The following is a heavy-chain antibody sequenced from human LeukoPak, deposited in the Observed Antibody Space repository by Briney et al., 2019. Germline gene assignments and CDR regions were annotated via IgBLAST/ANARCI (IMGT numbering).Heavy chain of an antibody. CDR3: ARKDLSGYSSLDY. Sequence: ASVKVSCKASGYTFTGHYMRWVRQAPGQGLEWVGRINPNSGGTNYAQKFQGRVTMTRDTSISTAYMELSRLRFDDTAVYYCARKDLSGYSSLDYWGQGTLVTVSS. CDR1: GYTFTGHY. J-gene: IGHJ4*02. V-gene: IGHV1-2*06. D-gene: IGHD5-18*01. CDR2: INPNSGGT.